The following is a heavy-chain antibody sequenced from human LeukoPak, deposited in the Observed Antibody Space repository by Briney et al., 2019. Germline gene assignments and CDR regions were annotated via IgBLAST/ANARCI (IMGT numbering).Heavy chain of an antibody. CDR1: GYTFTSYG. Sequence: ASVKVSCKASGYTFTSYGISWVRQAPGQGLEWMGWISAYNGNTNYAQKLQCRVTMTTDTSTSTAYMELSSLRSEDTAVYYCARERDYYDSSGYSRGFDYWGQGTLVTISS. V-gene: IGHV1-18*01. CDR2: ISAYNGNT. J-gene: IGHJ4*02. CDR3: ARERDYYDSSGYSRGFDY. D-gene: IGHD3-22*01.